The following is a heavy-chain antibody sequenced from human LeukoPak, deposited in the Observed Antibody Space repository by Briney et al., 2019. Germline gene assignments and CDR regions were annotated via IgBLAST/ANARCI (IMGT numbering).Heavy chain of an antibody. CDR2: IYTSGST. V-gene: IGHV4-4*07. D-gene: IGHD2-2*01. CDR3: ARDIVVVPAARGFDY. Sequence: SETLSLTCTVSGGSISSYYWSWIRQPAGKGLEWIGRIYTSGSTNYNPSLKSRVTMSVDTSKNQFSLKLSSVTAADTAVYYCARDIVVVPAARGFDYWGQGTLVTVSS. J-gene: IGHJ4*02. CDR1: GGSISSYY.